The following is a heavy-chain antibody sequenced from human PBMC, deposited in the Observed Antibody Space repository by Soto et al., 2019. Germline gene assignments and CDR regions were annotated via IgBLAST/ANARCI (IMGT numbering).Heavy chain of an antibody. J-gene: IGHJ6*02. CDR3: ARTAATGKYYYGVDV. V-gene: IGHV5-51*01. CDR1: GYSFTSYW. CDR2: IYPGDSDT. Sequence: GESLTISCKGSGYSFTSYWIGWVRQMPGKGLEWMGIIYPGDSDTRNSPSFQGQVTISADKSISTAYLQWSSLKASDTSMYYCARTAATGKYYYGVDVWGQGTTVTVSS. D-gene: IGHD6-13*01.